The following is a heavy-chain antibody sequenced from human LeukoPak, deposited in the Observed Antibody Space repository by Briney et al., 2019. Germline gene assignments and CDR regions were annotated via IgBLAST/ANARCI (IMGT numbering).Heavy chain of an antibody. CDR3: ARGGQYSSSSSYYYYYYMDV. D-gene: IGHD6-6*01. CDR1: GYSFTGYY. J-gene: IGHJ6*03. CDR2: INPYSGGT. Sequence: ASVKVSCKASGYSFTGYYIHWVRQAPGQGLAWMGWINPYSGGTNYAQKFQGRVTMTRDTSISTAYMELSRLRSDDTAVYYCARGGQYSSSSSYYYYYYMDVWGKGTTVTVSS. V-gene: IGHV1-2*02.